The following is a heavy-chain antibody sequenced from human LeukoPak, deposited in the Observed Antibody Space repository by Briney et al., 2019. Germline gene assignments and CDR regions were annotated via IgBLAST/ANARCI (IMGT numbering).Heavy chain of an antibody. CDR2: IVVGSDNT. CDR3: AAPYCSTWFDY. D-gene: IGHD6-13*01. CDR1: GFTFTTRSA. Sequence: AASVKVSCKASGFTFTTRSAVQWVRQARGQRLEWIGWIVVGSDNTNYAQKFQERVTITRDMSTSTAYMELSSLRSEDTAVYYCAAPYCSTWFDYWGQGTLVTVSS. V-gene: IGHV1-58*01. J-gene: IGHJ4*02.